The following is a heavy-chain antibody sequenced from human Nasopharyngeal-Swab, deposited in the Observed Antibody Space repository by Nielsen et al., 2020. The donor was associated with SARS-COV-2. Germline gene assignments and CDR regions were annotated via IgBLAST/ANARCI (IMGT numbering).Heavy chain of an antibody. CDR3: ARDLGSYFDY. J-gene: IGHJ4*02. CDR1: GFTFSSYA. D-gene: IGHD1-26*01. CDR2: ISYDGSNK. Sequence: GESLKISCAASGFTFSSYAMHWVRQAPGKGLEWVALISYDGSNKYYADSVKGRFTISRDNSKNTLYLQMNSLRAGDTAVYYCARDLGSYFDYWGQGTLVTVSS. V-gene: IGHV3-30-3*01.